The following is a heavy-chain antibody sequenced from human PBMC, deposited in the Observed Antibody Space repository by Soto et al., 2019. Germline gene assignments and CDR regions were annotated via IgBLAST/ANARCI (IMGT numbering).Heavy chain of an antibody. D-gene: IGHD3-9*01. CDR2: MNPNSGNT. CDR1: GYTFTSYD. J-gene: IGHJ6*02. Sequence: QVQLVQSGAEVKKPGASVKVSCKASGYTFTSYDINWVRQATGQGLEWMGWMNPNSGNTGYAQKFQGRVTMTRNTSKSTAYMELTSLRSEDPALYYCARGRDARYFDWLYPPYSYGMDVWGQGTTVTVSS. CDR3: ARGRDARYFDWLYPPYSYGMDV. V-gene: IGHV1-8*01.